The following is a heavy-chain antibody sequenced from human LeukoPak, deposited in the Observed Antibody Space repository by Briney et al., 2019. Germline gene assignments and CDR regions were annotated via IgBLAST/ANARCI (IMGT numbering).Heavy chain of an antibody. Sequence: SVTVSCKASGGTFSSYAISWVRQAPGQGLEWMGGIIPIFGTANYARKFQGRVTITADESTSTAYMELSSLRSEDTAVYYCASGAPLSIAVAGPDYYYYGMDVWGQGTTVTVSS. CDR3: ASGAPLSIAVAGPDYYYYGMDV. V-gene: IGHV1-69*01. CDR1: GGTFSSYA. CDR2: IIPIFGTA. D-gene: IGHD6-19*01. J-gene: IGHJ6*02.